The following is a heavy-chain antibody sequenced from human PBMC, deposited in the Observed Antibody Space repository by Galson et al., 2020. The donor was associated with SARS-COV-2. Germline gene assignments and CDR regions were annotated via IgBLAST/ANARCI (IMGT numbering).Heavy chain of an antibody. J-gene: IGHJ3*01. D-gene: IGHD5-18*01. CDR2: MYYSVTN. CDR3: ARSGGYSYDALDF. CDR1: GGSITSGSIY. Sequence: SETLSLTCTVSGGSITSGSIYWSWIRPHPGKGLEWTGTMYYSVTNYYNPSLKSRLTISADTTKKQFSLRLSPVTAADTAVYYCARSGGYSYDALDFWGKGTMVTVSS. V-gene: IGHV4-31*03.